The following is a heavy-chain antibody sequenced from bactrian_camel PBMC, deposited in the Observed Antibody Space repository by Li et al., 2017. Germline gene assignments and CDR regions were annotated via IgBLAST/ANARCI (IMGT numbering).Heavy chain of an antibody. J-gene: IGHJ4*01. CDR3: AEGRGSRGEHCYSLNY. V-gene: IGHV3S67*01. D-gene: IGHD6*01. CDR1: GLSVSDFS. Sequence: VQLVESGGGSVQTGGSLRLSCAASGLSVSDFSMAWFRQSPGKEREPVAAIRRDDLTAYTDSVKGRFTISKDNAENSLFLQMNNLSPEDTATYYCAEGRGSRGEHCYSLNYWGQGTQVTVS. CDR2: IRRDDLT.